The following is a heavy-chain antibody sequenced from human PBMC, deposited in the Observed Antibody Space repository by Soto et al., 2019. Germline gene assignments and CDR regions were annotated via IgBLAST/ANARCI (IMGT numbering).Heavy chain of an antibody. D-gene: IGHD1-26*01. CDR1: GGSISGSSYY. Sequence: SETLSLTCTVSGGSISGSSYYWGWIRQPPGKGLEWIGSIYYSGSTYYNPSLKSRVTISVDTSKNQFSLKLSSVTAADTAVYYCARQVGATNFFDYWGQGTLVTVSS. V-gene: IGHV4-39*01. CDR2: IYYSGST. J-gene: IGHJ4*02. CDR3: ARQVGATNFFDY.